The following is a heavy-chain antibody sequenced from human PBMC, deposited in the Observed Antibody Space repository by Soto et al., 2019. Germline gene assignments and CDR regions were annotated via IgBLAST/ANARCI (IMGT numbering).Heavy chain of an antibody. J-gene: IGHJ4*02. Sequence: EVQLVQSGAEVKKPGESLQISCKGSGYSFTSYWIGWVRQMPGKGLEWMGIIYPGDSDTRYSPSFQGQVTISADKSISTAYLQWSSLKASDTAMYYCARLGNYGGNWRYYFDYWGQGTLVTVSS. D-gene: IGHD4-17*01. CDR3: ARLGNYGGNWRYYFDY. CDR2: IYPGDSDT. CDR1: GYSFTSYW. V-gene: IGHV5-51*01.